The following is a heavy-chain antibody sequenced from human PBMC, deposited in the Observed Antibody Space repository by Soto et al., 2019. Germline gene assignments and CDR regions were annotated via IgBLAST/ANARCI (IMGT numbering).Heavy chain of an antibody. CDR2: IYHSGST. CDR3: ARDQKHSHYRSSWYVFRWFDP. V-gene: IGHV4-4*02. J-gene: IGHJ5*02. Sequence: SETLSLTCAVSGGSISSSNWWSWVRQPPGKGLEWIGEIYHSGSTNYNPSLKSRVTISVDKSKNQFSLKLSSVTAADTAVYYCARDQKHSHYRSSWYVFRWFDPWGQGTLVTV. CDR1: GGSISSSNW. D-gene: IGHD6-13*01.